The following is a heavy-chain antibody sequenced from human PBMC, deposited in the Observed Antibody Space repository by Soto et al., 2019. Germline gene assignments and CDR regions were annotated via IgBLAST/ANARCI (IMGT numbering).Heavy chain of an antibody. Sequence: ASVKVSCKASGGTFSSYAISWVRQAPGQGLEWMGGIIPIFGTANYAQKFQGRVTITADKSTSTAYMELSSPRSEDTAVYYCAREFADSSSWYEVLETLALEGGTYPRPDYYYYGMDVWGQGTTVTVSS. J-gene: IGHJ6*02. CDR1: GGTFSSYA. V-gene: IGHV1-69*06. CDR2: IIPIFGTA. D-gene: IGHD6-13*01. CDR3: AREFADSSSWYEVLETLALEGGTYPRPDYYYYGMDV.